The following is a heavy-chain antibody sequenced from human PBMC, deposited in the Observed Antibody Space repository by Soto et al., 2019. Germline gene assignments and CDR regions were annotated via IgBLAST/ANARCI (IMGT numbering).Heavy chain of an antibody. V-gene: IGHV3-23*01. CDR1: GFTFSTYP. CDR2: ISGSGIST. CDR3: ARVSWREKYGMDV. J-gene: IGHJ6*02. Sequence: EAQLLESGGGLVQPGGSLRLSCAASGFTFSTYPMSWVRQAPGKGLEWVSGISGSGISTYYTDSVKGRFTISRDNSKNTVFLQMNRLRAEDTAVYYCARVSWREKYGMDVWGQGTTVTVSS.